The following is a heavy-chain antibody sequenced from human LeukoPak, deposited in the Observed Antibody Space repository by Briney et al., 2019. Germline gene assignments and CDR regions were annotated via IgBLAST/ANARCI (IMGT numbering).Heavy chain of an antibody. CDR3: ARDVVGGFDY. CDR1: GFTFSSYS. V-gene: IGHV3-21*01. Sequence: GGSLRLSCAASGFTFSSYSMNWVRQAPGKGLEWVSSISSSSSYIYYADSVKGRFTISRDNAKNSLYLQVNSLRAEDTAVYYCARDVVGGFDYWGQGTLVTVSS. J-gene: IGHJ4*02. CDR2: ISSSSSYI. D-gene: IGHD1-26*01.